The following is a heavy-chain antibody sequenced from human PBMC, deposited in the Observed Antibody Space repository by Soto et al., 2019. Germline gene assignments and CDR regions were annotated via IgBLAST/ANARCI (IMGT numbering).Heavy chain of an antibody. CDR2: ILYDGSDK. CDR3: AKDRSYSYDDFDS. J-gene: IGHJ3*01. Sequence: GGSLRLSCAASEFAFSNYGMHWVRQAPGKGLEWVAVILYDGSDKNYASSVKGRFTISRDNLKNALSLQMSSLRADDTAVYYCAKDRSYSYDDFDSWGQGTMVTVS. CDR1: EFAFSNYG. D-gene: IGHD2-21*01. V-gene: IGHV3-30*18.